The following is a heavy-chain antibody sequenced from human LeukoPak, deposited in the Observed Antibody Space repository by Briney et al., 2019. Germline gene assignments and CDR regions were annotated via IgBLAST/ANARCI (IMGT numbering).Heavy chain of an antibody. CDR3: ATTASYCGGDCYSDY. V-gene: IGHV1-2*02. CDR1: GYTFTGYY. J-gene: IGHJ4*02. CDR2: INPNSGGT. Sequence: ASVKVSCKASGYTFTGYYMHWVRQAPGQGLEWMGWINPNSGGTNYAQKFQGRVTMTRDTSISTAYMELSRLRSDDTAVYYCATTASYCGGDCYSDYWGQGTLVTVSS. D-gene: IGHD2-21*01.